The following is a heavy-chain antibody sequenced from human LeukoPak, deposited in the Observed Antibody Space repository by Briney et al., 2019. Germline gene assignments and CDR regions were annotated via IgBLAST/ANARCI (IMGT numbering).Heavy chain of an antibody. Sequence: SQTLSLTCAVYGGAFSGYYWSWIRQPPGKGLEWIGEINHSVSTNYNPSLKRRGTISVDTSKNQFSLRMSSVTAADTAVCYCARGEWLRSWFGYWGQGTLVTVSS. CDR2: INHSVST. CDR3: ARGEWLRSWFGY. CDR1: GGAFSGYY. D-gene: IGHD5-12*01. J-gene: IGHJ4*02. V-gene: IGHV4-34*01.